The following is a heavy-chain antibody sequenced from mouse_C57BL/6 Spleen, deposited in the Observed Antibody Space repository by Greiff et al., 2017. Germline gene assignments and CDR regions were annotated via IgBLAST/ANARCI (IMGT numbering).Heavy chain of an antibody. CDR2: IYPGGGYT. J-gene: IGHJ2*01. CDR3: AREDSFYYFDY. CDR1: GYTFTNYW. Sequence: VQLQQSGAELVRPGTSVKMSCKASGYTFTNYWIGWAKQRPGHGLEWIGDIYPGGGYTNYNEKFKGKATLTADKSSSTAYMQFSSLTSEDAAIYYCAREDSFYYFDYWGQGTTLTVSS. V-gene: IGHV1-63*01.